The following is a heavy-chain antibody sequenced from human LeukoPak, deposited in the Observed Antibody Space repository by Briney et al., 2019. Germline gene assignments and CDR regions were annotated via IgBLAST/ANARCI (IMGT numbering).Heavy chain of an antibody. J-gene: IGHJ4*02. V-gene: IGHV3-48*03. CDR2: ISTGSSTI. Sequence: GGSLRLSCAASGFTFSSYEMNWVRQAPGKGLEWVSYISTGSSTIYYANSVKGRFTISRGNAKNSLYLQMHSLRAEDTAVYYCARGLADYSDYWGQGTLVTVSS. CDR1: GFTFSSYE. CDR3: ARGLADYSDY. D-gene: IGHD2-21*01.